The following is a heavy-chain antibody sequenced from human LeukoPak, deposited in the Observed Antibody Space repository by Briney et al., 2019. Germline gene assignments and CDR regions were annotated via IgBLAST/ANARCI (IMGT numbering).Heavy chain of an antibody. Sequence: GGSLRLSCAASGFTVGSNYMSWVRQAPGKGLEWVSVIYSGGSTYYADSVKGRFTISRDNSKNTLYLQMNSLRAEDTAMYYCARGLSTAWAGDVWGQGTTVTVSS. CDR3: ARGLSTAWAGDV. D-gene: IGHD4-17*01. J-gene: IGHJ6*02. V-gene: IGHV3-53*01. CDR2: IYSGGST. CDR1: GFTVGSNY.